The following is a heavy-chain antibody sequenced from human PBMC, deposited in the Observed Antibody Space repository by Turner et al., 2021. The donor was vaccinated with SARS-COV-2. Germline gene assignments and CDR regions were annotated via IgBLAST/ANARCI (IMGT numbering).Heavy chain of an antibody. CDR3: AKVASNPGDYFDY. D-gene: IGHD4-17*01. Sequence: EVPLLESGGGLVPPGGSLRPSCAAPGFTFSSHAMSWVRQAPGKGRVWVSGISGSGGSTYYADSVKGRFTISRDNSKNTLYLQMNSLRAEDTAVYYCAKVASNPGDYFDYWGQGTLVTVSS. CDR2: ISGSGGST. J-gene: IGHJ4*02. V-gene: IGHV3-23*01. CDR1: GFTFSSHA.